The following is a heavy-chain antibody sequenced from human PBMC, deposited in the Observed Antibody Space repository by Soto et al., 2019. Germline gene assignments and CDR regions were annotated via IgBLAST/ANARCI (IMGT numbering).Heavy chain of an antibody. D-gene: IGHD6-19*01. CDR2: ISYDGSNK. Sequence: GGSLRLSCAASGFTFSSYAMHWVRQAPGKGLEWVAVISYDGSNKYYADSVKGRFTISRDNSKNTLYLQMNSLRAEDTAVYYCARPYSSGWYRGMDVWGQGTTVTVSS. V-gene: IGHV3-30-3*01. CDR3: ARPYSSGWYRGMDV. J-gene: IGHJ6*02. CDR1: GFTFSSYA.